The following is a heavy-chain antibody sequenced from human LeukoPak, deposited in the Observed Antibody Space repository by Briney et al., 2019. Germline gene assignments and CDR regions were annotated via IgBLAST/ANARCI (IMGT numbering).Heavy chain of an antibody. CDR1: GGTFSSYA. D-gene: IGHD2-21*02. CDR2: IIPIFGTA. J-gene: IGHJ6*02. Sequence: SVKVSCKASGGTFSSYAINWVRQAPGQGLEWMGGIIPIFGTANYAQKFQGRVTITADESTSTAYMELSSLRSEDTAVYYCAREHIVVVTAIQGYYYYGMDVWGQGTTVTVSS. CDR3: AREHIVVVTAIQGYYYYGMDV. V-gene: IGHV1-69*13.